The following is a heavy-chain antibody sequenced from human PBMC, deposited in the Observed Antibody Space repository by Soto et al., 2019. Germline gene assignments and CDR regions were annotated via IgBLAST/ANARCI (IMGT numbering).Heavy chain of an antibody. CDR3: AIDRDYGDHFSVYYFDY. Sequence: QVQMVQSGAEVKKPGSSVKVSCKASGGTFSSYAISWVRQAPGQGLEWMGGIIPIFGTANYAQKFQGRVTITADESTSTAYMELSSLRSEDTAVYYCAIDRDYGDHFSVYYFDYWGQGTLVTVSS. J-gene: IGHJ4*02. CDR1: GGTFSSYA. CDR2: IIPIFGTA. V-gene: IGHV1-69*12. D-gene: IGHD4-17*01.